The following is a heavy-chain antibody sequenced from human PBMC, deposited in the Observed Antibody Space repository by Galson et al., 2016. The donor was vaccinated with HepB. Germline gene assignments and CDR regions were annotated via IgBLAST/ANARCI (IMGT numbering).Heavy chain of an antibody. CDR2: IIPISGAA. J-gene: IGHJ4*02. CDR1: GGTFSSYT. Sequence: SVKVSCKASGGTFSSYTINWVRQAPGLGLEWMGGIIPISGAANYAQRFQGRFTITADESTRTAYMDLSRLRSEDTALYYCAIGLPGIAVAGPFDYWGQGTLATVSS. D-gene: IGHD6-19*01. CDR3: AIGLPGIAVAGPFDY. V-gene: IGHV1-69*13.